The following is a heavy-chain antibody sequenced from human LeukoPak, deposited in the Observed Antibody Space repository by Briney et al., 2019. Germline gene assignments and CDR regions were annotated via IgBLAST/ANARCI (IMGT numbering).Heavy chain of an antibody. D-gene: IGHD5-12*01. V-gene: IGHV1-24*01. CDR2: FDPEDGET. CDR1: GYTFANYG. CDR3: ATGRPRRYSGYDSHFDY. J-gene: IGHJ4*02. Sequence: ASVKVSCKASGYTFANYGLTWVRQAPGQGLEWMGGFDPEDGETIYAQKFQGRVTMTEDTSTDTAYMELSSLRSEDTAVYYCATGRPRRYSGYDSHFDYWGQGTLVTVSS.